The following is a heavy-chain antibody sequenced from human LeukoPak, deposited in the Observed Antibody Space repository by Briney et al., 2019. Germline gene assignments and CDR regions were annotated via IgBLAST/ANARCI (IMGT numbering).Heavy chain of an antibody. J-gene: IGHJ4*02. Sequence: PSETLSLTCAVYGGSFSGYYWSWIRQPPGKGLEWIGEINHSGSTYYNPSLKSRVTISVDTSKNQFSLKLSSVTAADTAVYYCARRIAAAGGPDYWGQGTLVTVSS. D-gene: IGHD6-13*01. CDR1: GGSFSGYY. CDR2: INHSGST. CDR3: ARRIAAAGGPDY. V-gene: IGHV4-34*01.